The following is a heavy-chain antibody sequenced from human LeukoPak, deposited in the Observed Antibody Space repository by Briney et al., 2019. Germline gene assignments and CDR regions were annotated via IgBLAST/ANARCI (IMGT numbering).Heavy chain of an antibody. CDR3: ARARNVGDFWSGYHFMDV. CDR2: IWYDGSNK. CDR1: GFTFSSYG. V-gene: IGHV3-33*01. D-gene: IGHD3-3*01. J-gene: IGHJ6*03. Sequence: GGSLRLSCAASGFTFSSYGMHWVRQAPSKGLEWVAVIWYDGSNKYYADSVKGRFTISRDNSKNTLYLQMNSLRAEDTAVYYCARARNVGDFWSGYHFMDVWGKGTTVTVSS.